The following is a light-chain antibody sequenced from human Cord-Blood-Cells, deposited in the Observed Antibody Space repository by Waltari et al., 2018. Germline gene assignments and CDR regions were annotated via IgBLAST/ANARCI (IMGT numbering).Light chain of an antibody. Sequence: DIQMTQSPSTLSASVGDRVTITCRASQSISSWLAWYQQKPGKAPKLLIYKASSLESGVPSRFSGSGAWTGFTLTISSLQPDDFATYYCQQYNSYSRTFGQGTKLEIK. CDR1: QSISSW. J-gene: IGKJ2*01. V-gene: IGKV1-5*03. CDR3: QQYNSYSRT. CDR2: KAS.